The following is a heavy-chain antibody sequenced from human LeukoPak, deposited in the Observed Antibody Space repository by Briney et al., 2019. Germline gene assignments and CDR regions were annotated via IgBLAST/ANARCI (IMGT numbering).Heavy chain of an antibody. Sequence: PGGSLRLSCAASGVSFSSYAMSSVRQAPGKGLEWVSVIYSGGSTYYADSVKSRFTISRDNSKNTLYLQMNLLRGEDTGVYYCARAASSSGWYSSPGAGRYDAFYIWGQGTMVTVSS. J-gene: IGHJ3*02. CDR2: IYSGGST. CDR1: GVSFSSYA. CDR3: ARAASSSGWYSSPGAGRYDAFYI. V-gene: IGHV3-66*01. D-gene: IGHD6-19*01.